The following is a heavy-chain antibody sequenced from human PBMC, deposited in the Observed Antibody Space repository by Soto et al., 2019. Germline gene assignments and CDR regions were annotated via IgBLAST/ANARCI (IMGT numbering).Heavy chain of an antibody. Sequence: ASVKITCKASGDTFTRCVMHWVRQAPGQRLEWMGWINAGNGNTKYSQNFQGRVTITRDASASTAYMELSSLRSQDTAVYYCATSTIDTSTWKQYFYGMDVWGQGSTVTVSS. CDR1: GDTFTRCV. CDR3: ATSTIDTSTWKQYFYGMDV. CDR2: INAGNGNT. D-gene: IGHD6-13*01. J-gene: IGHJ6*02. V-gene: IGHV1-3*01.